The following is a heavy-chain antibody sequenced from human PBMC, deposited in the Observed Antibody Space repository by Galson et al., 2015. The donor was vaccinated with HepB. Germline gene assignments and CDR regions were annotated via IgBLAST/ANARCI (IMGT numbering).Heavy chain of an antibody. J-gene: IGHJ4*01. CDR3: AIYSGPNYDFWSGSSRSVY. CDR2: VIPIFGTA. CDR1: GGTFSSYA. Sequence: SVKVSCKASGGTFSSYAISWVRQAPGQGLEWMGGVIPIFGTANYAQKFQGRVTITADESTSTAYMELSSLRSEDTAVYYCAIYSGPNYDFWSGSSRSVYWGHGTLVTVSS. D-gene: IGHD3-3*01. V-gene: IGHV1-69*13.